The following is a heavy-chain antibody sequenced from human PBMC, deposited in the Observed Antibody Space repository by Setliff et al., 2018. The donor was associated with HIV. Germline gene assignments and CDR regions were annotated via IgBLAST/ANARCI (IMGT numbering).Heavy chain of an antibody. Sequence: PGGSLRLSCAASGFTFSSYWMSWVRQAPGKGLEWVANIKQDGSEKYYVDSVKGRFTISRDNAKNSLYLQMNSLRAEDTAVYYCARYCSGGSCYYSDAFDIWGQGTMVTVSS. CDR2: IKQDGSEK. V-gene: IGHV3-7*01. D-gene: IGHD2-15*01. J-gene: IGHJ3*02. CDR1: GFTFSSYW. CDR3: ARYCSGGSCYYSDAFDI.